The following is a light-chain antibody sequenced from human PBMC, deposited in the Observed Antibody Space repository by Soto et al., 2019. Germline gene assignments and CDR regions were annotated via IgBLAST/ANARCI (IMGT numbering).Light chain of an antibody. V-gene: IGKV3-20*01. Sequence: EIVLTQSPGTLSLSPGERATLSCRASQSVTRSFLAWYQQKPGQAPKLLIYGASRRATGIPDRFSGSGSGTDFTLTISRLEPEEFAVYHCQQFGSSPRTFGQGTKVEFK. CDR3: QQFGSSPRT. CDR1: QSVTRSF. CDR2: GAS. J-gene: IGKJ1*01.